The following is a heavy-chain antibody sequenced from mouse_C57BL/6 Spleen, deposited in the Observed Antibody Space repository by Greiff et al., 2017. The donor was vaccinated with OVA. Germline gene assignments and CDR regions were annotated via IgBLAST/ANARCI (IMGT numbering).Heavy chain of an antibody. Sequence: EVHLVESGGGLVKPGGSLKLSCAASGFTFSSYAMSWVRQTPEKRLEWVATISDGGSYTYYPDNVKGRFTISRDNAKNNLYLQMSHLKSEDTAMYYCAREGGNPDSFDYWGQGTTLTVSS. J-gene: IGHJ2*01. CDR2: ISDGGSYT. CDR3: AREGGNPDSFDY. V-gene: IGHV5-4*01. CDR1: GFTFSSYA.